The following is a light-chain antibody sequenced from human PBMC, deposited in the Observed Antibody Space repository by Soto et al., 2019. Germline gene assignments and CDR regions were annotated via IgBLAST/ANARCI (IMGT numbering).Light chain of an antibody. CDR2: DAS. Sequence: EIVMTQSPGTLSVSPGERATLSSRASQSVSSNLAWYEQKPGQAPRLLIYDASKRATGIPARFSGSGSGTDFTLTINSLEPEEFAVYYCQQRSNWPTFGQGTRLEI. CDR3: QQRSNWPT. J-gene: IGKJ5*01. CDR1: QSVSSN. V-gene: IGKV3D-11*03.